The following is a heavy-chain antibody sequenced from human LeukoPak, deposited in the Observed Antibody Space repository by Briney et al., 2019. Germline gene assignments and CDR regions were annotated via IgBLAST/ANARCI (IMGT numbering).Heavy chain of an antibody. V-gene: IGHV3-53*01. CDR2: IYSGGST. Sequence: LPGGSLRLSCAASGFTVSSNYMSWVRQAPGKGLEWVSVIYSGGSTYYADSVKGRFTISRDNSKNTLYLQMNSLRAEDTAVYYCARVVGTVAAAGSPNWFDPWGQGTLVTVSS. D-gene: IGHD6-13*01. CDR1: GFTVSSNY. CDR3: ARVVGTVAAAGSPNWFDP. J-gene: IGHJ5*02.